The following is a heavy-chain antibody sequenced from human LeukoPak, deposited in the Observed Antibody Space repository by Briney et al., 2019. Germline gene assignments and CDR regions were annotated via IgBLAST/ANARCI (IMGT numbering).Heavy chain of an antibody. CDR2: IKQDGSEK. D-gene: IGHD3-22*01. CDR1: VFTFSSYW. V-gene: IGHV3-7*01. Sequence: GGSLRLSCAASVFTFSSYWMSWVRQAPGKGLEWVANIKQDGSEKYYVDSVKGRFTISRDNAKNSLYLQMNSLRAEDTAVYYCARDAYYYDSSGNNYWAQGTLVTVSS. CDR3: ARDAYYYDSSGNNY. J-gene: IGHJ4*02.